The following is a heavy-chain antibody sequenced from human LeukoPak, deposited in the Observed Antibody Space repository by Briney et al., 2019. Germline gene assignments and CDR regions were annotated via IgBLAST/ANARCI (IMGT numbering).Heavy chain of an antibody. Sequence: GGSLRLSCAASGFTFSDYTMNWVRQAPGKGLEWVSSISFTSSYIYYADSVKGRFTISRDNAKISLFLQMNSLRAEDTAVYYCARGPAIFGMVIVDSYMDVWGKGTTVTVSS. J-gene: IGHJ6*03. D-gene: IGHD3-3*01. CDR1: GFTFSDYT. V-gene: IGHV3-21*06. CDR2: ISFTSSYI. CDR3: ARGPAIFGMVIVDSYMDV.